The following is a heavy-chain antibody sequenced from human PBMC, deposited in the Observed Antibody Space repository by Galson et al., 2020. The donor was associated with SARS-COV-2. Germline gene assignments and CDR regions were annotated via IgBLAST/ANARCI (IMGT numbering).Heavy chain of an antibody. Sequence: SQTLSLTCTVSGGSISSGGYYWTWIRQFPGKGLEWIGYIYYTGSTYYNPSLKSRFTISVDTSKNQFSLRLNSVTAADTALYYCARGDGNNYYSLDVWGQGTTVTVSS. D-gene: IGHD3-16*01. V-gene: IGHV4-31*03. CDR2: IYYTGST. CDR3: ARGDGNNYYSLDV. CDR1: GGSISSGGYY. J-gene: IGHJ6*02.